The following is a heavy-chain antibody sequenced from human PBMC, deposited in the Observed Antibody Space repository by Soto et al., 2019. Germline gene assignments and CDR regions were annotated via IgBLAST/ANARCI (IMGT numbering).Heavy chain of an antibody. CDR1: GFKFSDYS. Sequence: GSLRLACAASGFKFSDYSMHWVRQVPGRGLEWLAVISYDDDNKYYADSVKGRFTISRDNAKNTLSLQVNSLRAEDTAIYYCARDGYFYDRGGQYHDYWGQGTLVTVSS. V-gene: IGHV3-30-3*01. CDR2: ISYDDDNK. CDR3: ARDGYFYDRGGQYHDY. D-gene: IGHD3-10*02. J-gene: IGHJ4*02.